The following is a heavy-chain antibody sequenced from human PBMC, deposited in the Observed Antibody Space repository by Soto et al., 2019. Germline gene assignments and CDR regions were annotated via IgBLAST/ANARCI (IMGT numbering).Heavy chain of an antibody. V-gene: IGHV3-15*01. CDR1: GFDFSKAW. CDR2: LMSKTDGGTT. J-gene: IGHJ4*02. Sequence: EVQLVESGGGLVKPGGSLRLSCAASGFDFSKAWMSWVRQAPGKGLEWVGRLMSKTDGGTTVYAAPVKGRFTISRDDSKNTIYLQMSSLNTEDTAVYYCAAGAGRTDLDYWGQGTLVTVSS. CDR3: AAGAGRTDLDY. D-gene: IGHD2-2*01.